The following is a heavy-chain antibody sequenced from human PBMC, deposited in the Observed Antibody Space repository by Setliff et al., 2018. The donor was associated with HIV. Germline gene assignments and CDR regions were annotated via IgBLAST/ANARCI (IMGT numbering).Heavy chain of an antibody. Sequence: PGESLKISCAASRFTFSTSWMTWVRQAPGKGLEWVANIKEDGSAKYYLDSVKGRFTISRDNAKNSLYLEMNSLRAEDTAVYYCARDRTGGWAFESWGQGTLVTVSS. J-gene: IGHJ4*02. CDR2: IKEDGSAK. CDR3: ARDRTGGWAFES. D-gene: IGHD2-8*02. V-gene: IGHV3-7*03. CDR1: RFTFSTSW.